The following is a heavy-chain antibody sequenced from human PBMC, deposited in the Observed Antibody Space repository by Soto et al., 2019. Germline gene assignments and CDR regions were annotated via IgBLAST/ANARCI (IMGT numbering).Heavy chain of an antibody. CDR3: ARGWVATIRYWAFDI. CDR2: IWYDGSNK. Sequence: TGGSLRLSCAAAGFTFSSYGMHWVRQAPGKGLEWVAVIWYDGSNKYYADSVKGRFTISRDNSKNTLYLQMNSLRAEDTAVYYCARGWVATIRYWAFDIWGQGTMVTVSS. D-gene: IGHD5-12*01. CDR1: GFTFSSYG. J-gene: IGHJ3*02. V-gene: IGHV3-33*01.